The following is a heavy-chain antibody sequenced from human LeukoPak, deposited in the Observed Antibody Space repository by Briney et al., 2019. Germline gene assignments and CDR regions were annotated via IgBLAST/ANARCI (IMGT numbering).Heavy chain of an antibody. J-gene: IGHJ4*02. V-gene: IGHV3-30*02. CDR3: AKDTAAAKYYFDY. Sequence: GGSLRLSCAASGFSFSSFGMHWVRQAPGKGLEGVAFVRYDGNNKYYADSVKGRFTISRDNSKSTLYLQMDSLKAEDTAVYYCAKDTAAAKYYFDYGGQGTLVTVSS. CDR1: GFSFSSFG. D-gene: IGHD6-13*01. CDR2: VRYDGNNK.